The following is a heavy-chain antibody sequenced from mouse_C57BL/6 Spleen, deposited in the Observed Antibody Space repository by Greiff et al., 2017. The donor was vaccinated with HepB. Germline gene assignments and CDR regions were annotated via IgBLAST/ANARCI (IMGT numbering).Heavy chain of an antibody. V-gene: IGHV1-53*01. Sequence: QVHVKQPGTELVKPGASVKLSCKASGYTFTSYWMHWVKQRPGQGLEWIGNINPSNGGTNYNEKFKSKATLTVDKSSSTAYMQLSSLTSEDSAVYYCARLYYYGSSRANDYWGQGTTLTVSS. J-gene: IGHJ2*01. CDR2: INPSNGGT. CDR1: GYTFTSYW. CDR3: ARLYYYGSSRANDY. D-gene: IGHD1-1*01.